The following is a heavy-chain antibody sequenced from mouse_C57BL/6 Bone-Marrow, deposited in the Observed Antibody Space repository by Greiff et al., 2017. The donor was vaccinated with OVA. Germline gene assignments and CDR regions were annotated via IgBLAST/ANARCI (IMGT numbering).Heavy chain of an antibody. V-gene: IGHV7-3*01. CDR1: GFTFTDYY. CDR2: IRNKANGYTT. Sequence: EVKLQESGGGLVQPGGSLSLSCAASGFTFTDYYMSWVRQPPGKALEWLGFIRNKANGYTTAYSASVKGRFTISRDNSQSILYLQMNALRAEDSATYYCARTSTAVVATPYYFDYWGQGTTLTVSS. J-gene: IGHJ2*01. CDR3: ARTSTAVVATPYYFDY. D-gene: IGHD1-1*01.